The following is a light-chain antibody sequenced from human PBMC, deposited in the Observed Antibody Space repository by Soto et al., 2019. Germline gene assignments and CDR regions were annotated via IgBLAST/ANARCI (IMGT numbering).Light chain of an antibody. CDR3: QQYYSSLAIT. CDR1: QSLLNSNGYNY. V-gene: IGKV2-28*01. Sequence: DIVMTQSPLSLPVTPGEPASISCRSSQSLLNSNGYNYLDWYLQKPGQPPKLLFYWASTRQSGVPDRFSGSGSGTDFTLTITGVQAEDVAVYYCQQYYSSLAITFGQGTRLEI. J-gene: IGKJ5*01. CDR2: WAS.